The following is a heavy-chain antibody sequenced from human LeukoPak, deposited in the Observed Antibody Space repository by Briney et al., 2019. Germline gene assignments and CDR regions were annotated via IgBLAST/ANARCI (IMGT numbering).Heavy chain of an antibody. V-gene: IGHV4-39*07. CDR1: GGSMSSSSYY. J-gene: IGHJ4*02. CDR2: IYYSGST. Sequence: PSETLSLTCTVSGGSMSSSSYYWGWIRQPPGKGLEWIGSIYYSGSTYYNPSLKSRVTISVDTSKNQFSLKLSSVTAADTAVYYCARSAWLVPFDYWGQGTLVTVPS. D-gene: IGHD6-19*01. CDR3: ARSAWLVPFDY.